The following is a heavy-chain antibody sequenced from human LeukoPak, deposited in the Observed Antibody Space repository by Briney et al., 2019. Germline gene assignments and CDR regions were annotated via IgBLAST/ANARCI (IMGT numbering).Heavy chain of an antibody. V-gene: IGHV4-34*01. CDR3: ARGGHRPPKWLRTFPYYFDY. D-gene: IGHD5-12*01. CDR2: INHSGST. Sequence: SETLSLTCAVYGGSFSGYYWSWIRQPPGKGLEWIGEINHSGSTNYNPSLKSRVTISVDTSKNQFSLKLSSVTAADTAVYYRARGGHRPPKWLRTFPYYFDYWGQGTLVTVSS. J-gene: IGHJ4*02. CDR1: GGSFSGYY.